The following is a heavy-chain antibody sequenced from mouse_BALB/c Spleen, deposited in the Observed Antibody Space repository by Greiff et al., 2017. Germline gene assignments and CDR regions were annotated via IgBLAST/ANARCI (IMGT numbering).Heavy chain of an antibody. D-gene: IGHD1-2*01. Sequence: QVQLQQSGPELVKPGASVKMSCKASGYTFTSYWMHWVKQRPGQGLEWIGYINPSTGYTEYNQKFKDKATLTADKSSSTAYMQLSSLTSEDSAVYYCARGTTANGFDYWGQGTTLTVSS. V-gene: IGHV1-7*01. CDR2: INPSTGYT. CDR1: GYTFTSYW. J-gene: IGHJ2*01. CDR3: ARGTTANGFDY.